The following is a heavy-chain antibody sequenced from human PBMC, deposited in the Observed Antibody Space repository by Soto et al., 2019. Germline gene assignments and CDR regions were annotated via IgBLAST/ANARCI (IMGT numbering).Heavy chain of an antibody. D-gene: IGHD6-19*01. CDR3: ARSYSSGWEFDY. J-gene: IGHJ4*02. CDR1: GFTFSNYY. CDR2: ISSTGRTI. V-gene: IGHV3-11*01. Sequence: GGSLRLSCGASGFTFSNYYMSWIRQAPGKGLEWVSYISSTGRTIYYADSVKGRFTVSRDNAQNPLSLKLNSLRVEDTAVYYCARSYSSGWEFDYWGQGTQVTVSS.